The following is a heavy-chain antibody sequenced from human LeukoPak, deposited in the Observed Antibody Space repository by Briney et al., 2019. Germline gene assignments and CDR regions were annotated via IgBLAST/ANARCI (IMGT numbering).Heavy chain of an antibody. V-gene: IGHV3-48*01. CDR3: AKDLHDYGNYVGWFDS. CDR2: ISSSSSTI. D-gene: IGHD4-11*01. J-gene: IGHJ5*01. Sequence: GGSLRLSCAASGFTFSSYSMTWVRQAPGKGLEWVSYISSSSSTIYYADSVKGRFTISRDNAKNSLYLQMNSLRAEDTAVYYCAKDLHDYGNYVGWFDSWGQGTLVTVSS. CDR1: GFTFSSYS.